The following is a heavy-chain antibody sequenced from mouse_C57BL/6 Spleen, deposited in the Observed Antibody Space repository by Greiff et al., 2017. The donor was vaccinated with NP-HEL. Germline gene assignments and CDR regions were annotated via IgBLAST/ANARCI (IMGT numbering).Heavy chain of an antibody. D-gene: IGHD2-1*01. CDR2: IHPNSGST. CDR3: AYGNDWYFDV. V-gene: IGHV1-64*01. Sequence: QVQLKQPGAELVKPGASVKLSCKASGYTFTSYWMHWVKQRPGQGLEWIGMIHPNSGSTNYNEKFKSKATLTVDKSSSTAYMQLSSLTSEDSAVYYCAYGNDWYFDVWGTGTTVTVSS. J-gene: IGHJ1*03. CDR1: GYTFTSYW.